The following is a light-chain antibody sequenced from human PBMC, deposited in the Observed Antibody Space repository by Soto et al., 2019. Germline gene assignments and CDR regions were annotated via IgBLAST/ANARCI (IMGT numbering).Light chain of an antibody. V-gene: IGLV2-14*01. CDR1: SSDVGGYNY. CDR3: SSYTSSSTVV. J-gene: IGLJ2*01. CDR2: DVS. Sequence: QSALTQPASVSGSPGQSITISYTGTSSDVGGYNYASWYQQHPGKAPKLMIYDVSNRPSGVSNRFSGSKSGNTASLTISVLQAEDEADYYCSSYTSSSTVVFGGGTKLTVL.